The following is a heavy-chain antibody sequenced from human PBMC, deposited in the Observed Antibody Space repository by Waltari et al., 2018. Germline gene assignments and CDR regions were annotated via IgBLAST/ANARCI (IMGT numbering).Heavy chain of an antibody. D-gene: IGHD2-2*02. Sequence: EVKLMDSGVGLLQPGVSLRLSCAASGFTYTNYPMTWVRQAPGKGLEWVSSISSTGGTIHYAASVKGRFTISRDDSKNTLYLQMHNLRAEDTAVYYCAKGAQYQLLYFYFDSWGQGTLVTVSS. V-gene: IGHV3-23*01. CDR2: ISSTGGTI. CDR1: GFTYTNYP. J-gene: IGHJ4*02. CDR3: AKGAQYQLLYFYFDS.